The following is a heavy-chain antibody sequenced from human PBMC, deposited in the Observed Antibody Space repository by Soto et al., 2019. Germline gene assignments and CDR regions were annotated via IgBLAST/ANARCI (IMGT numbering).Heavy chain of an antibody. Sequence: QVQLVQSGAEVKKPGSSVKVSCKASGGTFSSYAISWVRQAPGQGLEWMGGIIPIFGTANYAQKFQGRVTITADESTSTAYMVLSSLRSEDTAVYYCARVTQRYSIRGWYFDLWGRGTLVTVSS. CDR3: ARVTQRYSIRGWYFDL. J-gene: IGHJ2*01. V-gene: IGHV1-69*12. D-gene: IGHD6-13*01. CDR1: GGTFSSYA. CDR2: IIPIFGTA.